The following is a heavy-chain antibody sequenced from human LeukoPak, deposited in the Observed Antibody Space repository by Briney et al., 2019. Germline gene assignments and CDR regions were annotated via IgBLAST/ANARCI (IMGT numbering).Heavy chain of an antibody. CDR1: GFTFSRDW. CDR3: VRALMGTSDH. Sequence: GGSLRLSCAASGFTFSRDWMHWVRQGPGKGLVWVSRMNSDGSTTNYADSVKGRFTISRGNAKNTLYLQMNSLRAEDTAVYYCVRALMGTSDHWGQGSLVTVSS. D-gene: IGHD7-27*01. V-gene: IGHV3-74*01. J-gene: IGHJ4*02. CDR2: MNSDGSTT.